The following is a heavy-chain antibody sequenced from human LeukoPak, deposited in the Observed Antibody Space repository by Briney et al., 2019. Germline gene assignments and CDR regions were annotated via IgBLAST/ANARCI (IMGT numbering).Heavy chain of an antibody. CDR1: GYTFTGYY. D-gene: IGHD3-22*01. CDR2: INPNSGDT. CDR3: ARDPPPHSSSYWGSYSYYYIYV. V-gene: IGHV1-2*06. Sequence: ASVKVSCKASGYTFTGYYIHWVRQAPGQGLEWMGRINPNSGDTNYAQKFQGRVTMTRDTSISTAYMELSSLRSDDTAVYYCARDPPPHSSSYWGSYSYYYIYVWGKGTTVTVSS. J-gene: IGHJ6*03.